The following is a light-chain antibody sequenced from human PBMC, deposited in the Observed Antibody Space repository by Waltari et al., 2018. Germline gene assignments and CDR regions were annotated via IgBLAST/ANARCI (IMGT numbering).Light chain of an antibody. J-gene: IGKJ5*01. CDR2: DAS. CDR1: QSVRSN. Sequence: EIVMTQSPATLSVSPGETATLSCRASQSVRSNVAWYQQKPGQAPRLLIYDASTRATSIPARFRGSGSGTEFTLTISSLQSEDVAVYYCQQYNRWPPLTFGQGTQLEIK. V-gene: IGKV3-15*01. CDR3: QQYNRWPPLT.